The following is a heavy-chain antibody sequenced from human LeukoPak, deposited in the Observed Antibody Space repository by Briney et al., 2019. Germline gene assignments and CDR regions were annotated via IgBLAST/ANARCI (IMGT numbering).Heavy chain of an antibody. Sequence: PSETLSLTCAVYGGSFSGYYWSWIRQPPGKGQEWIGEINHRGSTNYNPSLKSRVTISVDTSKNQFSLKLSSVTAADTAVYYCARGGKEMATVYFDYWGQGTLVTVSS. D-gene: IGHD5-24*01. CDR2: INHRGST. CDR1: GGSFSGYY. J-gene: IGHJ4*02. V-gene: IGHV4-34*01. CDR3: ARGGKEMATVYFDY.